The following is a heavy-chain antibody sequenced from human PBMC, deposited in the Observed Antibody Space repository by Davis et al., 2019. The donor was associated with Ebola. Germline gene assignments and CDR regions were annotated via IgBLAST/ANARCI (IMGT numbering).Heavy chain of an antibody. V-gene: IGHV1-2*06. CDR3: ASRTLLYYYDSGNAFDI. CDR1: GYTFTGYY. Sequence: ASVKVSCKASGYTFTGYYMHWVRQAPGQGLEWMGRINPNSGGTNYAQKFRGRVTMTRDTSISTAYMELSRLRSDDTAVYYCASRTLLYYYDSGNAFDIWGQGTMVTVSS. CDR2: INPNSGGT. D-gene: IGHD3-22*01. J-gene: IGHJ3*02.